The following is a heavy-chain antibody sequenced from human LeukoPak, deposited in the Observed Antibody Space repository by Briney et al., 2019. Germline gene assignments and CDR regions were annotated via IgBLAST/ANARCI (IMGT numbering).Heavy chain of an antibody. CDR2: IKTDGRQI. V-gene: IGHV3-7*04. CDR1: GIIFSDHW. Sequence: GGSLRLSCAASGIIFSDHWMTWVRQAPGKGLEWVATIKTDGRQIYYVDSVKGRFTISRDNAKNSLFLQMNSLRAEDTAIYFCGRGGGGEMDYWGQGTLATVSS. J-gene: IGHJ4*02. D-gene: IGHD3-10*01. CDR3: GRGGGGEMDY.